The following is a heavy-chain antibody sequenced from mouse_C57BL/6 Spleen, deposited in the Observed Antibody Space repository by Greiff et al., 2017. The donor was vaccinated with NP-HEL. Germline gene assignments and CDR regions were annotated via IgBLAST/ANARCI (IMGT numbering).Heavy chain of an antibody. J-gene: IGHJ4*01. D-gene: IGHD1-1*01. Sequence: VQLQQSGPELVKPGASVKIPCKASGYTFTDYNMDWVKQSHGKSLEWIGDINPNNGGTIYNQKFKGKATLTVDKSSSTAYMELRSLTSEDTAVYYCARVDYYGSSYTYAMDYWGQGTSVTVSS. CDR3: ARVDYYGSSYTYAMDY. CDR1: GYTFTDYN. CDR2: INPNNGGT. V-gene: IGHV1-18*01.